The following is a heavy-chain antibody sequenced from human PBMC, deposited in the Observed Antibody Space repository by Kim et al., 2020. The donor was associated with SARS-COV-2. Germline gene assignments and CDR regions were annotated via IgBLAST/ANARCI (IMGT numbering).Heavy chain of an antibody. J-gene: IGHJ5*02. CDR2: MSPKRGNT. Sequence: ASVKVSCKASGYSFTSFDINWVRQATGQGLEWMGWMSPKRGNTGYAQKFQGRVTMTRDTSTSTAYMELSNLTSEDTAVYYCARGETSDPWGQGTLVTVSS. V-gene: IGHV1-8*01. CDR1: GYSFTSFD. CDR3: ARGETSDP.